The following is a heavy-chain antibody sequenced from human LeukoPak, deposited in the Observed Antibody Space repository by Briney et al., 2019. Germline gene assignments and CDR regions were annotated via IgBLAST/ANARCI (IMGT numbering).Heavy chain of an antibody. CDR1: GYTFTGYY. V-gene: IGHV1-2*02. Sequence: ASVKVSCKASGYTFTGYYIHWVRQAPAQGLEWMGWINPNNGATNYAQKFQGRATMTRDTSISTTYMDLSSLRSDDTAVYYCASKAGSDTYAIFDYWGQGTLVTVSS. CDR3: ASKAGSDTYAIFDY. J-gene: IGHJ4*02. D-gene: IGHD3-10*01. CDR2: INPNNGAT.